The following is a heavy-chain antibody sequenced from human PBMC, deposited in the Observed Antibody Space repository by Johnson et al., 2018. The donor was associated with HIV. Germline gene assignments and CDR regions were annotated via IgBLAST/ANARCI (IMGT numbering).Heavy chain of an antibody. CDR1: GFTVSSNY. CDR2: IYSGGST. D-gene: IGHD5-18*01. CDR3: ARELRGYSYALRGDAFDI. J-gene: IGHJ3*02. Sequence: EVQLLESGGGMVQPGGSLRLSCAASGFTVSSNYMSWVRQAPGKVLEWVSVIYSGGSTYYADSVKGRFTISRDNSKNTLYLQMNSLRAEDTAVYYCARELRGYSYALRGDAFDIWGQGTMVTVSS. V-gene: IGHV3-66*02.